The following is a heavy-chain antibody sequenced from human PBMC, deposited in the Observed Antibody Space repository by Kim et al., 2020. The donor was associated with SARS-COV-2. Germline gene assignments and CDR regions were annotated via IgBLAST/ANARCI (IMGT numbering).Heavy chain of an antibody. J-gene: IGHJ6*02. Sequence: ASVKVSCKASGYTFTGYYMHWVRQAPGQGLEWMGWINPNSGGTNYAQKFQGRVTMTRDTSISTAYMELSRLRSDDTAVYYCARPQTTVTKAMDVWGQGTTVTVSS. CDR3: ARPQTTVTKAMDV. CDR1: GYTFTGYY. D-gene: IGHD4-4*01. CDR2: INPNSGGT. V-gene: IGHV1-2*02.